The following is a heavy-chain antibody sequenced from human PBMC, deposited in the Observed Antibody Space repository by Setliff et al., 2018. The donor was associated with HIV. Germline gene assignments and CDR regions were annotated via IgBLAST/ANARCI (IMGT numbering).Heavy chain of an antibody. CDR1: GGSFSSYY. D-gene: IGHD3-22*01. Sequence: PSETLSLTCAVYGGSFSSYYWSWIRQPPGKGLEWIGEINHSESTNYSPSLKSRVTISVDTSKNQFSLKLSSVSAADTAVFYCARCRVYKGYYDSSSSWGRYYYYHMDVWGQGTTVTVSS. CDR3: ARCRVYKGYYDSSSSWGRYYYYHMDV. J-gene: IGHJ6*03. V-gene: IGHV4-34*01. CDR2: INHSEST.